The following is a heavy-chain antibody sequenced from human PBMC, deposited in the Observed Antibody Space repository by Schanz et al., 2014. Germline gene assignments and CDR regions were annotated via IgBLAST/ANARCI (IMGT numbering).Heavy chain of an antibody. CDR2: ISSGGRNI. CDR1: GFTFSSYA. Sequence: VQLVESGGGLVKPGGSLRLSCAASGFTFSSYAMSWVRQAPGKGLEWISSISSGGRNIFYADSVKGPFTISRDNAKNSLYLQMNSLRAEDTAVYYCARPSDSSWYMDVWGKGTTVTVSS. V-gene: IGHV3-21*01. J-gene: IGHJ6*03. CDR3: ARPSDSSWYMDV. D-gene: IGHD2-21*02.